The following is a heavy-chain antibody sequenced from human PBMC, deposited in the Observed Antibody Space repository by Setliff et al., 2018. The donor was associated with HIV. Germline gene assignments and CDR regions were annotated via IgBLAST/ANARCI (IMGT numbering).Heavy chain of an antibody. Sequence: SETLSLTCAVYGGSFSGYYWSWIRQPPGKGLEWTGEINHSGSTNYNPSLKSRVTISVDTSMDQFSLKLNSVTAADTAVYYCAAASSWDPLLDYWGQGTLVTAPQ. CDR3: AAASSWDPLLDY. D-gene: IGHD6-13*01. CDR1: GGSFSGYY. CDR2: INHSGST. V-gene: IGHV4-34*01. J-gene: IGHJ4*02.